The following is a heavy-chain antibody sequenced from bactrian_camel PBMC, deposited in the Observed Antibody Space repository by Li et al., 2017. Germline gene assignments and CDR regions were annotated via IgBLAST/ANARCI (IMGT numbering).Heavy chain of an antibody. Sequence: HVQLVESGGGSVQAGGSLRLSCAASGYSFSRSCLAWFRQAPGKEREGVAGIGTNGVATTTDSVKGRFTISRDSAKTTLFLEMNSLKPDDTAMYYCATGVYCANVLSPSEYDTWGQGTQVTVS. D-gene: IGHD3*01. V-gene: IGHV3S6*01. CDR3: ATGVYCANVLSPSEYDT. CDR1: GYSFSRSC. CDR2: IGTNGVAT. J-gene: IGHJ4*01.